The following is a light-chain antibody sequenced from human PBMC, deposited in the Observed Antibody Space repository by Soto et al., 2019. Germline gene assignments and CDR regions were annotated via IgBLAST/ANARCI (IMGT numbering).Light chain of an antibody. J-gene: IGLJ2*01. Sequence: QSVLTQPPSVSGAPGQWVTISCTGTSSNIGAGFDVHWYQKLPGTAPKLLIFDNTNRPSGVPDRFSASRSGTSAALAITGLQAGDESDYFGQSDDSSLSGSVVFGGGTKLTVL. CDR3: QSDDSSLSGSVV. CDR1: SSNIGAGFD. V-gene: IGLV1-40*01. CDR2: DNT.